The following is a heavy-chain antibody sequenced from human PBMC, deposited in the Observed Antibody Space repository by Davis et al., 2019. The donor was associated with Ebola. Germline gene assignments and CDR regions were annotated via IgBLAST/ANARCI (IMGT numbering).Heavy chain of an antibody. CDR3: ARGIQGVMGGFDT. J-gene: IGHJ5*02. Sequence: GGSLRLSCAASGFTFSSYGMHWVRQAPGKGLEWVAVLWYDGRNKYYADSVKGRFTISRDNSKNTLYLHMNSLRAEDTAVYYCARGIQGVMGGFDTWGQGTLVTVSS. D-gene: IGHD3-10*01. CDR1: GFTFSSYG. CDR2: LWYDGRNK. V-gene: IGHV3-33*01.